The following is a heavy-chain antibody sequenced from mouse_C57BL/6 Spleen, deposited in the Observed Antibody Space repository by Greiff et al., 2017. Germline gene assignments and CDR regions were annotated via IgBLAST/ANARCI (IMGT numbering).Heavy chain of an antibody. CDR1: GYTFTSYW. Sequence: HVKQSGAELVKPGASVKMSCKASGYTFTSYWITWVKQRPGQGLEWIGDIYPGSGSTNYNEKFKSKATLTVDTSSSTAYMQLSSLTSEDSAVYYCARTTVVPREFDYWGQGTTLTVSS. D-gene: IGHD1-1*01. J-gene: IGHJ2*01. CDR2: IYPGSGST. CDR3: ARTTVVPREFDY. V-gene: IGHV1-55*01.